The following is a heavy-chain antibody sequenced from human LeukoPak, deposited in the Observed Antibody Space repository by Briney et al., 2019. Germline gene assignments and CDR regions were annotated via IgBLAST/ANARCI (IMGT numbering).Heavy chain of an antibody. J-gene: IGHJ4*02. CDR1: GFIFSSYW. Sequence: GGSLRLSCAASGFIFSSYWMGWVRQAPGKGLEWVANIKRDGSERYYVDSVKGRFTISRDNAQNSLHLQMNSLRDEDTGVYYCARDKEAAVDFWSGYYPLWGQGTLVTVSS. CDR2: IKRDGSER. CDR3: ARDKEAAVDFWSGYYPL. V-gene: IGHV3-7*01. D-gene: IGHD3-3*01.